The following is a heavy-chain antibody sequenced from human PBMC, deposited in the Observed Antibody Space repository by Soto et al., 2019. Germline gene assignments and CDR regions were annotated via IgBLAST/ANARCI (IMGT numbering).Heavy chain of an antibody. CDR2: INAGNGNT. V-gene: IGHV1-3*01. CDR1: GYTFTSYA. J-gene: IGHJ4*02. D-gene: IGHD3-3*01. Sequence: ASVKVSCKASGYTFTSYAMHWVRQAPGQRLEWMGWINAGNGNTKYSQKFQGRVTITRDTSASTAYMELSSLRSEDTAVYYCARSWEVGFGVVILTFDYWGQGTLVTVSS. CDR3: ARSWEVGFGVVILTFDY.